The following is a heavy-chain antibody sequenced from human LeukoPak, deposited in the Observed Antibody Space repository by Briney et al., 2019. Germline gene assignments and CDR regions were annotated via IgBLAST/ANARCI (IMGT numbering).Heavy chain of an antibody. V-gene: IGHV3-13*01. Sequence: GGSLRLSCGASGFTFRNYDMHWVRQAAGKGLEWVSTIVIGGDTYYPGSVKGRFTISRENAKNSLYLQMNSLRAGDTAVYYCARGEFYGSGSYLVDYWGQGTLVTVSS. CDR3: ARGEFYGSGSYLVDY. CDR1: GFTFRNYD. D-gene: IGHD3-10*01. J-gene: IGHJ4*02. CDR2: IVIGGDT.